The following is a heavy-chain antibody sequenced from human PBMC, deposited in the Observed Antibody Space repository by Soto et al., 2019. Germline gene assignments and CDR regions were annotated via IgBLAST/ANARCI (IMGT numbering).Heavy chain of an antibody. Sequence: GSLRLSCAASGFTFSSYWMSWVRQAPGKGLEWVANIKQDGSEKYYVDSVRGRFTISRDNAKNSLYLQMNRLRAEDTAVYYCARGGGGSYCYYGMDVWGQGTTVTVSS. D-gene: IGHD3-16*01. J-gene: IGHJ6*02. CDR2: IKQDGSEK. CDR1: GFTFSSYW. CDR3: ARGGGGSYCYYGMDV. V-gene: IGHV3-7*01.